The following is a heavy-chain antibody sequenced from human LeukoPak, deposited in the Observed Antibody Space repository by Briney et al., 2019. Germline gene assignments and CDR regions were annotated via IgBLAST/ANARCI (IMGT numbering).Heavy chain of an antibody. D-gene: IGHD3-22*01. CDR1: GFTFSTFP. J-gene: IGHJ4*02. CDR2: IQDDGATT. Sequence: GGSLRLSCAASGFTFSTFPMHWVRQAPGKGLEWVALIQDDGATTNYADSVRGRFTISRDNSKCTVYLQMNSLKPDDTAVYYCATQSITLVVVISPFDYWGQGTLVTVSS. V-gene: IGHV3-30*02. CDR3: ATQSITLVVVISPFDY.